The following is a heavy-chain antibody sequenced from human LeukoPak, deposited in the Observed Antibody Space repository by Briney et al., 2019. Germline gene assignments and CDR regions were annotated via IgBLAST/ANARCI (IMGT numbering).Heavy chain of an antibody. CDR3: ARGVRIAVAGYIDY. V-gene: IGHV3-30*04. CDR2: ISYDGSNK. D-gene: IGHD6-19*01. CDR1: GFTFSSYA. J-gene: IGHJ4*02. Sequence: GGSLGLSCAASGFTFSSYAMHWVRQAPGKGLEWVAVISYDGSNKNYADSVKGRFTISRDNSKNTLYLQMNSLRAEDTTVYYCARGVRIAVAGYIDYWGQGTLVTVSS.